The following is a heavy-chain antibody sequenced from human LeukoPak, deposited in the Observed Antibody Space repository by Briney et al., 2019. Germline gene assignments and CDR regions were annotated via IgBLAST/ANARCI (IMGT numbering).Heavy chain of an antibody. J-gene: IGHJ4*02. V-gene: IGHV3-23*01. CDR3: ARYIVLMVYALDY. D-gene: IGHD2-8*01. CDR2: VSDGGGNT. Sequence: PGGSLRLSSVASGFTFTTYAMIWVRQPPGKGLEWVSAVSDGGGNTYYADSVKGRFTISRDNSKNTLYLQMNSLRAEDTAVYYCARYIVLMVYALDYWGQGTLVTVSS. CDR1: GFTFTTYA.